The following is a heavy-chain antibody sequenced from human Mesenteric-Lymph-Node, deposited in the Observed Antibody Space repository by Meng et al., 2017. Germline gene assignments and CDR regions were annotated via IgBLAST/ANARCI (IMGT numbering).Heavy chain of an antibody. CDR2: VYHNGAT. CDR3: ARGGATPMIIKY. D-gene: IGHD3-10*01. CDR1: GGSLSGYY. V-gene: IGHV4-34*02. Sequence: QVQLKQWGAEVLKPSETLSPTCAVYGGSLSGYYWSWIRQPPGKGLEWMGEVYHNGATKYSPSLRSRVVISIDTSKNQFSLNLRSVSAADTAMYYCARGGATPMIIKYWGPGTLVTVSS. J-gene: IGHJ4*02.